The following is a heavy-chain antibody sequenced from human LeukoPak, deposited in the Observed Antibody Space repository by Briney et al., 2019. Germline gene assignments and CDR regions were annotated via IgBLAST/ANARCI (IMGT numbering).Heavy chain of an antibody. Sequence: HGESLNTSCKGSGYSFTSYWICWLRQLPGKGLEWMGIIDPGASDTRDSQAFQEQVTISGDKSISTAYLQWSSLKASDTAMYYCARRKEGYYDSSGYPTYLDYWGQGTLVTVSS. CDR2: IDPGASDT. CDR1: GYSFTSYW. V-gene: IGHV5-51*01. D-gene: IGHD3-22*01. J-gene: IGHJ4*02. CDR3: ARRKEGYYDSSGYPTYLDY.